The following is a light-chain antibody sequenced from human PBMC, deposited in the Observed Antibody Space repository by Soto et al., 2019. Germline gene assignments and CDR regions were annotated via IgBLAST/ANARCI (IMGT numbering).Light chain of an antibody. J-gene: IGLJ1*01. CDR3: GSWDSSLSAYV. CDR1: SSNIGGNS. Sequence: QSVLTQPPSVSAAPRQKVTISCSGSSSNIGGNSVSWYQQLPGPAPKLLIYDDNKRPSGIPDRFSGSKSGTSATLGITGFQTGDEADYYCGSWDSSLSAYVFGTGTKVTVL. V-gene: IGLV1-51*01. CDR2: DDN.